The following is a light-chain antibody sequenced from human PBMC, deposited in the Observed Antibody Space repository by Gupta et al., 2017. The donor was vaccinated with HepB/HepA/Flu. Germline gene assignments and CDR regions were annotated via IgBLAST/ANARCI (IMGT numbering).Light chain of an antibody. J-gene: IGKJ3*01. Sequence: EILMTQSPATLSVSPGERATLSCRASQSVSSNLAWYQQKPGQAPRLLIYDASTRATGIPARFSGSGSGTEFTLTVSSLQSEDFAVYYCQQYTTWPNTFGHGTRVDFK. V-gene: IGKV3-15*01. CDR1: QSVSSN. CDR2: DAS. CDR3: QQYTTWPNT.